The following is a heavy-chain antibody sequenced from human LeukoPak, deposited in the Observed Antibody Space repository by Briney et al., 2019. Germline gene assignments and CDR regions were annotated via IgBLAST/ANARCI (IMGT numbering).Heavy chain of an antibody. Sequence: APVKVSCKASGYTFTGYYMHWVRQAPGQGLEWMGWINPNSGGTNYAQKFQGRVTMTRDTSISTAYMELSRLRSDDTAVYYCARDMERAATHDFDYWGQGTLVTVSS. V-gene: IGHV1-2*02. CDR1: GYTFTGYY. J-gene: IGHJ4*02. CDR2: INPNSGGT. CDR3: ARDMERAATHDFDY. D-gene: IGHD2-15*01.